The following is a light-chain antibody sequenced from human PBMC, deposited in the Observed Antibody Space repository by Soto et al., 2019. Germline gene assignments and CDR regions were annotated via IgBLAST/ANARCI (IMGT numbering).Light chain of an antibody. J-gene: IGKJ1*01. Sequence: EIVLTQSPGTLSLSPGERATLSCRASQSVRNSHLAWYQQKPGQPPRLLISRAASRAPGIPDRFSGSGSGTGFTLRISNLEPEDSALYYCQQYGDSPWTFGLGTKLEI. CDR2: RAA. CDR1: QSVRNSH. V-gene: IGKV3-20*01. CDR3: QQYGDSPWT.